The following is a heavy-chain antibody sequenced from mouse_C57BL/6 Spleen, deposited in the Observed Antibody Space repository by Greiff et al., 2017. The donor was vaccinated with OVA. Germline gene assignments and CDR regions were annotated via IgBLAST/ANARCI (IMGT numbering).Heavy chain of an antibody. V-gene: IGHV1-80*01. CDR3: ARDSSGYSRYFDV. D-gene: IGHD3-2*02. Sequence: QVQLQQSGAELVKPGASVKISCKASGYAFSSYWMNWVKQRPGKGLEWIGQIYPGDGDTNYNGKFKGKATLTADKSSSTAYMQLSSLTSEDSAVYFCARDSSGYSRYFDVWGTGTTVTVSS. J-gene: IGHJ1*03. CDR1: GYAFSSYW. CDR2: IYPGDGDT.